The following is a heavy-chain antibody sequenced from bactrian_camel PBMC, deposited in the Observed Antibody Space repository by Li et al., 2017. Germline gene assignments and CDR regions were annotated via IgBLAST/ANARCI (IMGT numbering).Heavy chain of an antibody. CDR2: FNSDGGS. Sequence: GSLRLSCEVAVYAASPLCMGWFRQAPGKEREGVGTFNSDGGSTYADSVKGRFTISKDNAKNTLYLQMNSLKPEDTAMYYCAAVRCGGSWYPLCRARSADFGYWGQGTQVTVS. CDR1: VYAASPLC. CDR3: AAVRCGGSWYPLCRARSADFGY. D-gene: IGHD6*01. J-gene: IGHJ6*01. V-gene: IGHV3S41*01.